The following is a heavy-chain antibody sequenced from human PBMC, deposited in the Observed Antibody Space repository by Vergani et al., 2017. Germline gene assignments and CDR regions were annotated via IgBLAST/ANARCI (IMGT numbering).Heavy chain of an antibody. Sequence: EVQLLESGGGLVQPGGSRRLSCAGAGFTFDTYTMAYVRQAPGKGLEWVATISSGGGDIFYADSVKGRFTISRDNSKNTRFLQMNSLKDEDTAVYYCTTAWGLYYLHGEYFQYWGRGTLVSVSS. V-gene: IGHV3-23*01. J-gene: IGHJ1*01. CDR1: GFTFDTYT. CDR2: ISSGGGDI. CDR3: TTAWGLYYLHGEYFQY. D-gene: IGHD3-10*01.